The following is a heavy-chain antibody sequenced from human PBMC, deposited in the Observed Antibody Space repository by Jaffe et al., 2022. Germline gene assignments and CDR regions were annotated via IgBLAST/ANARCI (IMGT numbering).Heavy chain of an antibody. V-gene: IGHV3-48*03. Sequence: EVQLVESGGGLVQPGGSLRLSCAASGFTFSSYEMNWVRQAPGKGLEWVSYISSSGSTIYYADSVKGRFTISRDNAKNSLYLQMNSLRAEDTAVYYCARDQDPYYYDSSTPFGYWGQGTLVTVSS. CDR3: ARDQDPYYYDSSTPFGY. CDR2: ISSSGSTI. J-gene: IGHJ4*02. D-gene: IGHD3-22*01. CDR1: GFTFSSYE.